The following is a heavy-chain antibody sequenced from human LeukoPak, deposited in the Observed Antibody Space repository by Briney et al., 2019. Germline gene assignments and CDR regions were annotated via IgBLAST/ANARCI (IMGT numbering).Heavy chain of an antibody. J-gene: IGHJ5*02. CDR3: ARGTTYYYGSGKYNWFDP. V-gene: IGHV3-21*01. CDR1: GFNFANHA. Sequence: GGSLRLSCAASGFNFANHAMSWVRQTAGKGLEWVSSISSSSSYTYYADSVKGRFTISRDNAKNSLYLQMNSLRAEDTAVYYCARGTTYYYGSGKYNWFDPWGQGTLVTVSS. CDR2: ISSSSSYT. D-gene: IGHD3-10*01.